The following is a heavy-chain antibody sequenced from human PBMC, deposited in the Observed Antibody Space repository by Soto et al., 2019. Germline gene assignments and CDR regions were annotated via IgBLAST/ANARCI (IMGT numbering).Heavy chain of an antibody. Sequence: PSETLSLTCTVSGGSISSYYWSWIRQPPGKGLEWIGYIYYSGSTNYNPSLKSRVTISVDTSKNQFSLKLSSVTAADTAVYYCAGEGRLVPHNWFDPWGQGTLVTVSS. V-gene: IGHV4-59*01. CDR1: GGSISSYY. CDR2: IYYSGST. D-gene: IGHD6-19*01. J-gene: IGHJ5*02. CDR3: AGEGRLVPHNWFDP.